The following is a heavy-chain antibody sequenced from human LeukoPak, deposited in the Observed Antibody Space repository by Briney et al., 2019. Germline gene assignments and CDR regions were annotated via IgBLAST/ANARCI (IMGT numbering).Heavy chain of an antibody. D-gene: IGHD6-13*01. Sequence: GGSLRLSCAASGFTFSSYAMRWVRQAPGKGLEWVSLISGSGGSTYYADSVKGRFTISRDNSKNTLYLQMSSLRAEDTAVYYCAKRFRAAGSYFDYWGQGTLVTVSS. J-gene: IGHJ4*02. CDR2: ISGSGGST. V-gene: IGHV3-23*01. CDR3: AKRFRAAGSYFDY. CDR1: GFTFSSYA.